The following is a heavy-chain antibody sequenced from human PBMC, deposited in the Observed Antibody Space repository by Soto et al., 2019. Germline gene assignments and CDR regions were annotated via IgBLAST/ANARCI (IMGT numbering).Heavy chain of an antibody. CDR2: IIPIFGTA. Sequence: SVKVSCKASGGTFSSYAISWVRQAPGQGLEWMGGIIPIFGTANYAQKFQGRVTITADESTSTAYMELSSLRSEDTAVYYCARGLSGSNYYYYGMDVWGQGTTVTISS. D-gene: IGHD1-26*01. V-gene: IGHV1-69*13. CDR3: ARGLSGSNYYYYGMDV. CDR1: GGTFSSYA. J-gene: IGHJ6*02.